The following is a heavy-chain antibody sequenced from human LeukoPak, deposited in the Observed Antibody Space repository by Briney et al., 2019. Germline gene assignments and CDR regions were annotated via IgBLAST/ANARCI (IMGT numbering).Heavy chain of an antibody. V-gene: IGHV3-53*01. J-gene: IGHJ4*02. CDR2: IYSGGST. Sequence: GGSLRLSCAASGFTVSSNYMSWVRQAPGKGLEWVSVIYSGGSTYYADSAKGRFTISRDNSKNTLYLQMNSLRAEDTAVYYCARHPVEDYGDPTGFDYWGQGTLVTVSS. D-gene: IGHD4-17*01. CDR3: ARHPVEDYGDPTGFDY. CDR1: GFTVSSNY.